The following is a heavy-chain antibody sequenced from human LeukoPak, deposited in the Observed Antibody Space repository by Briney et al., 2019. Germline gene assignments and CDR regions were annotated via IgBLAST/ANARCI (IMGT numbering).Heavy chain of an antibody. J-gene: IGHJ4*02. CDR2: MYLSGTT. CDR1: GGSISSGGYY. CDR3: AGLVGRYSSGLYYYYFDY. Sequence: KASETLSLTCTVSGGSISSGGYYWSWIRQHPGKGLEWIGEMYLSGTTHSNPSVKSRVTISIDKSKNQFFLNLSSVTAADTAVYYCAGLVGRYSSGLYYYYFDYWGQGTLVTVSS. D-gene: IGHD3-22*01. V-gene: IGHV4-31*09.